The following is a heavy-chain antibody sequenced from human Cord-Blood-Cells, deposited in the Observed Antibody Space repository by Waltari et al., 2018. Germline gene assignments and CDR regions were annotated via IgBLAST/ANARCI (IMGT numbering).Heavy chain of an antibody. Sequence: QVQLVQSGAEVKKPGAAVKVSCKASGYTFTGYYMHWVRQAPGQGLEGRRWINPNGGGTNYAQMFQARFTRTRDTSISTAYMELSRLRSDDTALYYCARGYSSSYYYYGMDVWGQGTTVTVSS. CDR2: INPNGGGT. V-gene: IGHV1-2*02. D-gene: IGHD6-6*01. J-gene: IGHJ6*02. CDR1: GYTFTGYY. CDR3: ARGYSSSYYYYGMDV.